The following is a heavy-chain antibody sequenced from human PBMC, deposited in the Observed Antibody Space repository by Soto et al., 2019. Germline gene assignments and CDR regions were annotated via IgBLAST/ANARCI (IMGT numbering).Heavy chain of an antibody. D-gene: IGHD5-12*01. J-gene: IGHJ4*02. CDR1: GGSISSGGYY. CDR2: IYYSGST. CDR3: ARARWLQLYYFDY. V-gene: IGHV4-31*03. Sequence: SETLSLTCTVSGGSISSGGYYWSWIRQHPGKGLEWIGYIYYSGSTYYNPSLKSRVTISVDTSKNQFSLKLSSVTAADTAVYYCARARWLQLYYFDYWGQGTLVTVSS.